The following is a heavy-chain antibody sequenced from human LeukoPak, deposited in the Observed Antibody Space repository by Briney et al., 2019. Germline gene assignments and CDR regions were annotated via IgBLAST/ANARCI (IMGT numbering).Heavy chain of an antibody. V-gene: IGHV3-74*01. J-gene: IGHJ6*03. CDR1: GFTYSSYW. D-gene: IGHD1/OR15-1a*01. Sequence: GGSLRLSCAASGFTYSSYWMHWVRQAPGKGLVWVSRIRTDGTITTYADSVKGRFSISRDNAKNTLYLQVNSLRVEDTAVYYCAREGTGSYMDVWGKGTTVTVSS. CDR3: AREGTGSYMDV. CDR2: IRTDGTIT.